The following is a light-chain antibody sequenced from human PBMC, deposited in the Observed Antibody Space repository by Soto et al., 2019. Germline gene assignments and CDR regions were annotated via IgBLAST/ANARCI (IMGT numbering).Light chain of an antibody. CDR3: CSYAGSSTLV. CDR1: SSDVGSYKF. CDR2: EGS. V-gene: IGLV2-23*01. J-gene: IGLJ2*01. Sequence: QSALTQPASVSGFPGQSITISCTGTSSDVGSYKFVSWYQQHPVKAPKLMIYEGSKRPSGVSTRFSGSKSGNTASLTISGLQAEDEADYFCCSYAGSSTLVFGGGTKVTVL.